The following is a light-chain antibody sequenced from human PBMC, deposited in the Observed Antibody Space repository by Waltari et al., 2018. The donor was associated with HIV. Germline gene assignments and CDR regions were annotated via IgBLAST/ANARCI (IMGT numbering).Light chain of an antibody. J-gene: IGKJ4*01. V-gene: IGKV3-11*01. Sequence: EIVLTQSPATLSLSLGARATLSCRASQSVSSFLAWFQQKPGQAPRLLISDASTRATVIPARFSGSGSGTDFTLTISSLEPEDFAVYYCQQRSDWPRLTFGGGTKVEIK. CDR1: QSVSSF. CDR3: QQRSDWPRLT. CDR2: DAS.